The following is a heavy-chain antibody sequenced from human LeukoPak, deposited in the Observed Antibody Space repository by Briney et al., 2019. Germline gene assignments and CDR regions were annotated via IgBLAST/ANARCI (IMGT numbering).Heavy chain of an antibody. CDR2: IYYSGST. V-gene: IGHV4-59*01. D-gene: IGHD1-26*01. CDR1: GGSISTYY. J-gene: IGHJ3*01. CDR3: ARDLWELQSAFDL. Sequence: SETLSLTCTVSGGSISTYYWNWIRQPPGKGLEWIGYIYYSGSTNHHPSLKSRVTISVDTSKNQFSLKLSSVTAADTAVYYCARDLWELQSAFDLWGQGTMVTVSS.